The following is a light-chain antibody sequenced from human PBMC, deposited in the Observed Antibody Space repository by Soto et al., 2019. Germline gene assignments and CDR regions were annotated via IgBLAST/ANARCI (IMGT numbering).Light chain of an antibody. Sequence: DTVLTQSPGTLSLSPVERATLSRRSSQSVNSRYIAWYQVKPGQAPRLLIYEAYSRATGIPDRFSGGGSGTDFTLSISKVEPEDLAVYYGQQYGRPPRATFGQGTRLEIK. CDR2: EAY. V-gene: IGKV3-20*01. CDR1: QSVNSRY. CDR3: QQYGRPPRAT. J-gene: IGKJ5*01.